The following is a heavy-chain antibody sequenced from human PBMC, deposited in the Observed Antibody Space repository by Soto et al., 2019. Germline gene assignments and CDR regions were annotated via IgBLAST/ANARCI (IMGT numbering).Heavy chain of an antibody. J-gene: IGHJ6*02. V-gene: IGHV3-7*03. CDR2: IKQDGSEK. CDR3: ARVREVRFRDSSGWSYLSGMDV. Sequence: GSLRLSCAASGFTFSSYWMSWVRQAPGKGLEWVANIKQDGSEKYYVDSVKGRFTISRDNAKNSLYLQMNSLRAEDTAVYYCARVREVRFRDSSGWSYLSGMDVWGQGTTVTVSS. CDR1: GFTFSSYW. D-gene: IGHD6-19*01.